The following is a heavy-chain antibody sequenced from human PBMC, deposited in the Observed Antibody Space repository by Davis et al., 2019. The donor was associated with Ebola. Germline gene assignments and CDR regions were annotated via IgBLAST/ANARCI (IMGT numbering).Heavy chain of an antibody. Sequence: ASVKVSCKASGYTFTGYYMHWVRQAPGQGLEWMGWINPNSGGTNYAQKFQGRVTMTRDTSISTAYMELSRLRSDDTAVYYCARASGYCSGGSCYSPGMDVWGQGTTVTVSS. CDR1: GYTFTGYY. D-gene: IGHD2-15*01. CDR2: INPNSGGT. CDR3: ARASGYCSGGSCYSPGMDV. V-gene: IGHV1-2*02. J-gene: IGHJ6*02.